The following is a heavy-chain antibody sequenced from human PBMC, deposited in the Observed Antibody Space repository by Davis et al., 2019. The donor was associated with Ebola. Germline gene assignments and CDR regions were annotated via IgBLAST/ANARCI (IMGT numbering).Heavy chain of an antibody. D-gene: IGHD1-26*01. Sequence: AASVKVSCKVIGYSFVTYGISWVRKAPGQGLEWMGWISAYNGNTAYAQILQGRVTMTTDTSTGTAYMELRSLRSDDTAVYFCARTSIVGTTTTASDIWGQGTMVTVSS. V-gene: IGHV1-18*04. CDR2: ISAYNGNT. CDR1: GYSFVTYG. J-gene: IGHJ3*02. CDR3: ARTSIVGTTTTASDI.